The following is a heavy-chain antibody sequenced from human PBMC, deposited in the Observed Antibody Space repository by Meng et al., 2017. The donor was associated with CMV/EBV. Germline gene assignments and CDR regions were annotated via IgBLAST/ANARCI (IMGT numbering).Heavy chain of an antibody. CDR1: GYTFTSYD. CDR2: MNPNSGNT. V-gene: IGHV1-8*03. Sequence: ASVKVSCKASGYTFTSYDINWVRQATGQGLEWMGWMNPNSGNTGYAQKFQGRVTITRNTSISTAYMELSSLRSEDTAVYCCARVYPTIFGVVRSMDVWGQGTTVTVSS. CDR3: ARVYPTIFGVVRSMDV. J-gene: IGHJ6*02. D-gene: IGHD3-3*01.